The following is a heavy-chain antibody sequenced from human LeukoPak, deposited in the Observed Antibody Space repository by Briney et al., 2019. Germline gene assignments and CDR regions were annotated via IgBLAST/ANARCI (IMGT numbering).Heavy chain of an antibody. CDR3: AKSKGGDFWSGSYYFDY. CDR1: GFTFSSYG. CDR2: IRYDGSNK. V-gene: IGHV3-30*02. D-gene: IGHD3-3*01. J-gene: IGHJ4*02. Sequence: GGSLRLSCAASGFTFSSYGMHWVRQAPGKGLEWVAFIRYDGSNKYYADSVKGRFTISRDNSKNTLYLQMNSLRAEDTAVYYCAKSKGGDFWSGSYYFDYWGQGTLVTVSS.